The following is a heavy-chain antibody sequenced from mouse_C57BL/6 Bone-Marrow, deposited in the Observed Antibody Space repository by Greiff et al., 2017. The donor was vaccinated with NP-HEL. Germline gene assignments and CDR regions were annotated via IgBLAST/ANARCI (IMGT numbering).Heavy chain of an antibody. D-gene: IGHD1-1*01. CDR2: LSPENGDT. CDR1: GFNIKDDY. CDR3: TTRSYYYGSSRDY. V-gene: IGHV14-4*01. J-gene: IGHJ2*01. Sequence: EFQLHPSFSSLVRPGASVKLSCTASGFNIKDDYMHWVQQRPEPGLSCIGWLSPENGDTEYASKFQGKATITADTSSNTAYLQLSSLTSEDTAVYYCTTRSYYYGSSRDYWGQGTTLTVSS.